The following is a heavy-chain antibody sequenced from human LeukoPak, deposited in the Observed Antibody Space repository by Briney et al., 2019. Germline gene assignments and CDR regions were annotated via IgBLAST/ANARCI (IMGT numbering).Heavy chain of an antibody. Sequence: SETLSLTCAVYGGSFSGYYWSWIRQPPGKGLEWIGEINHSGSTNYNPSLKSRVTISVDTSKNQFSLKLSSVTAADTAVYYCARVSAAGHWFDPWGQGTLVTVSS. CDR2: INHSGST. CDR3: ARVSAAGHWFDP. J-gene: IGHJ5*02. V-gene: IGHV4-34*01. D-gene: IGHD6-13*01. CDR1: GGSFSGYY.